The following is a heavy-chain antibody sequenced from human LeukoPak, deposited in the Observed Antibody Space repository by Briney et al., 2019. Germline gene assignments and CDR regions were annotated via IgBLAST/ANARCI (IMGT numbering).Heavy chain of an antibody. Sequence: GGSLRLSCAASGITFGNNWMHWVRKGQGKGLVWISRINSDGGGAIYADSVKGRFTVSRDNAKNTLYLQMNSLRAEDTAVYYCARDVPHNWFDTCGQGTLGTASS. CDR1: GITFGNNW. V-gene: IGHV3-74*01. CDR3: ARDVPHNWFDT. J-gene: IGHJ5*02. CDR2: INSDGGGA.